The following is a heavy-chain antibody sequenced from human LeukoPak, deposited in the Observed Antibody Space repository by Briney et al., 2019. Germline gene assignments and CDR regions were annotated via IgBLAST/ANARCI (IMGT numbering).Heavy chain of an antibody. V-gene: IGHV3-15*07. CDR1: GFSFNDAW. Sequence: GGSLRLSCAASGFSFNDAWMNWVRQAPGKGLEWVGRIKRRSDGGTPDYAAPVQGRFTISRDESENTLYPQMNSLKTGDTAVYYCTTDTRRIDTFAWGQGTLVTVAA. CDR2: IKRRSDGGTP. CDR3: TTDTRRIDTFA. J-gene: IGHJ4*02. D-gene: IGHD2-2*01.